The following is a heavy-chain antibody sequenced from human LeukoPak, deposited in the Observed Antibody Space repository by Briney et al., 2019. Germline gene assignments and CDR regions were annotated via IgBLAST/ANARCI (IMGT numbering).Heavy chain of an antibody. CDR3: AGGVITEDY. CDR2: INHSGST. V-gene: IGHV4-34*01. Sequence: SETLSLTCAVYGGSFSGYYWSWIRQPPGKGLEWIGEINHSGSTNYNPSLKSRVTISVDTSKNQFSLKLSSVTAADTAVYYCAGGVITEDYWGQGTLVTVSS. J-gene: IGHJ4*02. D-gene: IGHD3-22*01. CDR1: GGSFSGYY.